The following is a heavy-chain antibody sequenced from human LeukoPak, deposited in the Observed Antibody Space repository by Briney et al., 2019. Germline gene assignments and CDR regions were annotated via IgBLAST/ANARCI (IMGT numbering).Heavy chain of an antibody. Sequence: PGRSLRLSCAASGFTFSSNGFHWVRQAPGKGLEWVAFIRYDGMNKYYADSVKGRFTLSRDNSKNTLFLQMNSLRAEDTAVYYCAKGAGYTYSAHDAFDIWGQGTMVTVSS. V-gene: IGHV3-30*02. D-gene: IGHD1-26*01. CDR1: GFTFSSNG. J-gene: IGHJ3*02. CDR3: AKGAGYTYSAHDAFDI. CDR2: IRYDGMNK.